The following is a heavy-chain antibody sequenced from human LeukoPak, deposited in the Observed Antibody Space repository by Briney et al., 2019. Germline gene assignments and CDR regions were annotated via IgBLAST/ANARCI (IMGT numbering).Heavy chain of an antibody. CDR1: GFTLTQIS. CDR3: AAGSVMDADYLDY. Sequence: ASVKVSCKVSGFTLTQISIPWVRQAPGKGLEWMGGFEPEDGETNYAQKFQGRVTMTEDTPTDTAYMELSSLISEDTAVYFCAAGSVMDADYLDYWGQGTLVTVSS. D-gene: IGHD3-16*01. V-gene: IGHV1-24*01. CDR2: FEPEDGET. J-gene: IGHJ4*02.